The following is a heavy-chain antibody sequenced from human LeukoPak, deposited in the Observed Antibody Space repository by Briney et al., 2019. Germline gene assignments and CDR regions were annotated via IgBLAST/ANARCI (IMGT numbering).Heavy chain of an antibody. CDR3: ARDFWSGSNWFDP. CDR1: GGSISSTSYS. V-gene: IGHV4-39*07. Sequence: SETLSLTCTVSGGSISSTSYSWGWIRQPPGKGLEWIGSIYYSGSTYYNPSLKSRVTISVDTSMNQFSLKLSSVTAADTAVYYCARDFWSGSNWFDPWGQGTLVTVSS. J-gene: IGHJ5*02. D-gene: IGHD3-3*01. CDR2: IYYSGST.